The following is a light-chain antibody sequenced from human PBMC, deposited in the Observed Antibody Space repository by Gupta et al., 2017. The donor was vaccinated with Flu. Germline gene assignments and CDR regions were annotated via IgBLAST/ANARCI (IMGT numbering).Light chain of an antibody. CDR2: GAS. V-gene: IGKV3-15*01. CDR3: QQYNNWQGT. J-gene: IGKJ1*01. Sequence: DIVMTQSPATLSVSPGERATLSCRASQSVSSNLAWYQQKPGQAPRLLIYGASTRATGIPARFSGSGSGTEFTLTISSLQSEDFAVYYCQQYNNWQGTFGQGTKVEIK. CDR1: QSVSSN.